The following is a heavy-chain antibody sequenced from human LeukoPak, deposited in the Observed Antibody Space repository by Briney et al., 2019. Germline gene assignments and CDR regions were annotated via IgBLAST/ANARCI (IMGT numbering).Heavy chain of an antibody. J-gene: IGHJ4*02. CDR3: ARSAYYYDSSLLD. D-gene: IGHD3-22*01. V-gene: IGHV4-38-2*01. Sequence: SETLSLTCAVSGYSITSGYYWGWIRQPPGKGLEWVGAIYHSGTTYDNPSLKSRVTISVDTSKNQFSLNLSSVTAADTAVYYCARSAYYYDSSLLDWGQGIPVTVSS. CDR2: IYHSGTT. CDR1: GYSITSGYY.